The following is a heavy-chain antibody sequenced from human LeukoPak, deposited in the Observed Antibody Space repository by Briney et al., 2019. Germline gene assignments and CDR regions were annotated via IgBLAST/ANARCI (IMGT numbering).Heavy chain of an antibody. CDR1: GFMFEKHS. CDR2: IGWDDYTT. CDR3: AKDRSPYNESRGSQFDS. J-gene: IGHJ4*02. D-gene: IGHD3-22*01. Sequence: GGSLRLSCVASGFMFEKHSMNWVRQVPGKGLEWVSFIGWDDYTTYYSDSVKGRFIISRDNTKNSLYLQMNSLRADDTAIYYCAKDRSPYNESRGSQFDSWGQGTLVTVSS. V-gene: IGHV3-43*01.